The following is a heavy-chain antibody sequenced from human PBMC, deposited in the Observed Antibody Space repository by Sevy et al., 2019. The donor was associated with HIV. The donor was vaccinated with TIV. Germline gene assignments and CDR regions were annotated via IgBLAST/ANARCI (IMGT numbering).Heavy chain of an antibody. Sequence: GGSLRLSCVAAGFSFSRHGMHWARQAPGKGLEWVAVISNDGSDKEYAESVKGRFTVFRDNSKDTVYLQMNSLRLDDTAVYYCANSRGRYEGSSWLYYYYIMDVWGQGTTVTVSS. CDR2: ISNDGSDK. D-gene: IGHD6-13*01. CDR3: ANSRGRYEGSSWLYYYYIMDV. CDR1: GFSFSRHG. V-gene: IGHV3-30*18. J-gene: IGHJ6*02.